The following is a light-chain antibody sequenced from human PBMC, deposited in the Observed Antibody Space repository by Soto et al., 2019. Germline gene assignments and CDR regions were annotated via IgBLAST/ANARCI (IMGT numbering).Light chain of an antibody. J-gene: IGLJ3*02. CDR3: SSYTSSSTYWV. CDR2: DVS. Sequence: QSALTQPASVSGSPGQSITISCTGTRSDFGGYNYVSWYQQHQGKAPKLMILDVSSRPSGVSNRFSGSKSGNTASLTISGLQAEDEAHYFCSSYTSSSTYWVFGGGTKLTVL. CDR1: RSDFGGYNY. V-gene: IGLV2-14*01.